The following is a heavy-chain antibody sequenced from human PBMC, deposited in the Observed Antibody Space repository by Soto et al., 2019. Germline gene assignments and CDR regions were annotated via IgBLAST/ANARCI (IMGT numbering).Heavy chain of an antibody. CDR3: ARGASSGYYYDF. CDR2: IYHRGST. CDR1: GGSISSYY. V-gene: IGHV4-59*01. J-gene: IGHJ4*02. D-gene: IGHD3-22*01. Sequence: PSETLSLTCTVSGGSISSYYWSWIRQPPGKGLGWIGYIYHRGSTHYNPSLESRVTISVDTSKNQFSLKLSSVTAADTAVYYCARGASSGYYYDFWGQETLVTVSS.